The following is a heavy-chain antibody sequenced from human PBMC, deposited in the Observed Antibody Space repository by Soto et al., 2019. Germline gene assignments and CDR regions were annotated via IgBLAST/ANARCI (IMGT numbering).Heavy chain of an antibody. D-gene: IGHD6-19*01. Sequence: EVELVESGGGVVRPGGSLRLSCAASGFRFDDFGMSWVRQAPGKGLEGVSGITWNSGSTGYADSVKGRFRISRDNAKNSLYLQMDSLRAEDTAFYYCARDGGVAVAVDAFDLWGQGTMVTVSS. CDR3: ARDGGVAVAVDAFDL. V-gene: IGHV3-20*04. CDR2: ITWNSGST. CDR1: GFRFDDFG. J-gene: IGHJ3*01.